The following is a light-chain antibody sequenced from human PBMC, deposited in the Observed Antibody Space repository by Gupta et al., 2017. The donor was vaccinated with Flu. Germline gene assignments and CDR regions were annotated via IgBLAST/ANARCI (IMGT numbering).Light chain of an antibody. CDR2: KAS. CDR3: MQDDSYSLT. V-gene: IGKV1-5*03. CDR1: QSLSIL. J-gene: IGKJ4*01. Sequence: SQMTQSPSTLSAYVGDRVTITCLASQSLSILLAWYQQNPGKAPNLLIYKASNLESGVPSRFSGSGSGTEFTLTISSLQADDFGTYYCMQDDSYSLTFGGGTKVEI.